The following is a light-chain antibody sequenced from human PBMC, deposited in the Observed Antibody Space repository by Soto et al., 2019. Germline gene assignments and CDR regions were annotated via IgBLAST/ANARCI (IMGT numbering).Light chain of an antibody. V-gene: IGKV3-20*01. CDR1: RSLSDMY. CDR2: AS. CDR3: QHYGTSAL. Sequence: EIVLTQSPGTLSLSPGERATLSCRGSRSLSDMYLAWYQQKPGQAPRLLIYASTRATGIPDRFSGSGSGTDFTLTVTRVEPDGFAVYFSQHYGTSALFGPGTKVDIK. J-gene: IGKJ3*01.